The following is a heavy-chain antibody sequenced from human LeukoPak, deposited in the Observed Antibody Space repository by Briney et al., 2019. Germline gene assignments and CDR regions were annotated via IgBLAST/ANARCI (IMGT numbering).Heavy chain of an antibody. Sequence: GGSLRLSCAASGFTFRYAWMGWVRQPPGKGLEWVGRIKSKNDGGTTDYAAPVKGRFTISRDDSENTLYLQMNSLKTEDTAVYYCSTDLSGFSLSMDYWGQGALVTVSS. D-gene: IGHD2-15*01. CDR3: STDLSGFSLSMDY. CDR2: IKSKNDGGTT. J-gene: IGHJ4*02. CDR1: GFTFRYAW. V-gene: IGHV3-15*01.